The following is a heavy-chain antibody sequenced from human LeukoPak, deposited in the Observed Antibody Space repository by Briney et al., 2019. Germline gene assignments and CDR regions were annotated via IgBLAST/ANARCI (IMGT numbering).Heavy chain of an antibody. CDR1: GFTFSSYS. CDR2: IRSSSITI. V-gene: IGHV3-48*04. CDR3: ARDTVAEDCRSTSCYNYYYMDV. J-gene: IGHJ6*03. D-gene: IGHD2-2*02. Sequence: GGSLRLSCAASGFTFSSYSMNWVRQAPGKGLEWVSNIRSSSITIYYADSVKGRFTISRDNAKNSLYLQMNSLRAEDTAVYYCARDTVAEDCRSTSCYNYYYMDVWGKGTTVTVSS.